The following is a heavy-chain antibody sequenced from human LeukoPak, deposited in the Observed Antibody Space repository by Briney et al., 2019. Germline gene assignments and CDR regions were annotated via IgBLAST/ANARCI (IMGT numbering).Heavy chain of an antibody. CDR1: GFTVRTNY. Sequence: PGGSLRLSGAASGFTVRTNYMSWVRQAPGKGLEWVSLIYVGGGTLYADPVKGRFIISRDNSKNMLYLKMNSLRGEDTAVYYCATRPSGYDMPYFDYWGQGTLVTVSS. V-gene: IGHV3-66*01. CDR3: ATRPSGYDMPYFDY. D-gene: IGHD5-12*01. J-gene: IGHJ4*02. CDR2: IYVGGGT.